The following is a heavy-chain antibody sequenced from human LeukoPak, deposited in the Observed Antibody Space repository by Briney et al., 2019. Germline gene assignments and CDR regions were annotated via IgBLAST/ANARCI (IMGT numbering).Heavy chain of an antibody. CDR3: VRDWDHFDFDS. J-gene: IGHJ5*01. CDR2: ITMNSVR. CDR1: GFSLSDYG. Sequence: PGGSLRLSCSASGFSLSDYGMSWVRQAPGKGLEWVSYITMNSVRLYADSVKGRFTISRDNAKNTLFLQMRSLRVEDTAVYYCVRDWDHFDFDSWGQGTLVTVSS. V-gene: IGHV3-69-1*01. D-gene: IGHD1-26*01.